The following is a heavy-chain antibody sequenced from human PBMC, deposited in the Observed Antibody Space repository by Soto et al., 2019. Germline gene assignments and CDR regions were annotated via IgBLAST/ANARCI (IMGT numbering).Heavy chain of an antibody. Sequence: GGSLRLSCAASGFTFSSYGMHWVRQAPGKGLEWVAVIWYDGSNKYYADSVKGRFTISRDNSKNTLYLQMNSLRAEDTAVYYCARERYYDFWSGYYYYYYGMDVWGQGTTVTVSS. CDR1: GFTFSSYG. D-gene: IGHD3-3*01. J-gene: IGHJ6*02. CDR3: ARERYYDFWSGYYYYYYGMDV. CDR2: IWYDGSNK. V-gene: IGHV3-33*01.